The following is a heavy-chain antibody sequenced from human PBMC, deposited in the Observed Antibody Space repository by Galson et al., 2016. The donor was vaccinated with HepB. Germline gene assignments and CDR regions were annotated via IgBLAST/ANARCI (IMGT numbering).Heavy chain of an antibody. J-gene: IGHJ3*02. CDR1: GITFSSFA. D-gene: IGHD3-16*01. CDR3: ARDWGNAFDI. Sequence: SLRLSCAASGITFSSFAMSWVRQAAGKGLEWVSTIRYIDSSNDSPYYADSVKGRFTISRDNSKNMLYLQMNSLRAEDTAVYYCARDWGNAFDIWGQGTMVTVSS. V-gene: IGHV3-23*01. CDR2: IRYIDSSNDSP.